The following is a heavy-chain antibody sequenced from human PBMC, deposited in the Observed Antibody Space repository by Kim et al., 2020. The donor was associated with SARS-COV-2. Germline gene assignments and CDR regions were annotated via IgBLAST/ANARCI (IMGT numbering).Heavy chain of an antibody. J-gene: IGHJ4*02. CDR1: GFTFSSYA. Sequence: GGSLRLSCAASGFTFSSYAMHWVRQAPGKGLEWVAVISYDGSNKYYADSVKGRFTISRDNSKNTLYLQMNSLRAEDTAVYYCARDLFGQWLAPFDYWGQGTLVTVSS. CDR2: ISYDGSNK. CDR3: ARDLFGQWLAPFDY. V-gene: IGHV3-30-3*01. D-gene: IGHD6-19*01.